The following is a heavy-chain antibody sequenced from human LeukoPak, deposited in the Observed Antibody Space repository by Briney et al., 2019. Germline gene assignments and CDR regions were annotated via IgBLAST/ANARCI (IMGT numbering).Heavy chain of an antibody. CDR3: ARYSGYDLDAFDI. CDR2: IIPIFGTA. Sequence: SVKVSCTASGGTFSSYAISWVRQAPGQGLEWMGGIIPIFGTANYAQKFQGRVTITTDESTSTAYMELSSLRSEDTAVYYCARYSGYDLDAFDIWGQGTMVTVSS. J-gene: IGHJ3*02. D-gene: IGHD5-12*01. V-gene: IGHV1-69*05. CDR1: GGTFSSYA.